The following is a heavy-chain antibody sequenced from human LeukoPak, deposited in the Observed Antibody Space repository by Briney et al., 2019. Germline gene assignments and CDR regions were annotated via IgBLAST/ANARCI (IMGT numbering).Heavy chain of an antibody. CDR1: GYSFTSYW. CDR2: IYPGDSDT. CDR3: ARQGHPEGDYYYMDV. J-gene: IGHJ6*03. Sequence: GASLKISCKGSGYSFTSYWIGWVRQMPGKGLEWMGIIYPGDSDTRYSPSFQGQVTISADKSISTAYLQWSSLKASDTAMYYCARQGHPEGDYYYMDVWGKGTTVTVSS. V-gene: IGHV5-51*01. D-gene: IGHD3-16*01.